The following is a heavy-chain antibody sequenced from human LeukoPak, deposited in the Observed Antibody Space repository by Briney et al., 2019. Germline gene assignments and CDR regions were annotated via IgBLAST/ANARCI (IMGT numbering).Heavy chain of an antibody. D-gene: IGHD3-22*01. CDR1: GGSISSYY. V-gene: IGHV4-59*01. Sequence: SETLSLTCTVSGGSISSYYWSWIRQPPGKGLERIGYIYYSGSTNYNPSLKSRVTISVDTSKNQFSLKLSSVTAADTAVYYCARDRYYYDSSGYYSRGFDYWGQGTLVTVSS. J-gene: IGHJ4*02. CDR2: IYYSGST. CDR3: ARDRYYYDSSGYYSRGFDY.